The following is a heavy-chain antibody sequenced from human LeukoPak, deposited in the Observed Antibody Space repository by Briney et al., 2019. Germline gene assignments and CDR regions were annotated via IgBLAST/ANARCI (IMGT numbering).Heavy chain of an antibody. Sequence: SETLSLTCAVYGGSFSGYYWSWIRQPPGKGVEWIGEINHSGSTNYNPSLTSRVTISVDTSKNQFSLKLSSVTAADTAVYYCARVDYYGSGRSIDYWGQGTLVTVSS. J-gene: IGHJ4*02. D-gene: IGHD3-10*01. CDR3: ARVDYYGSGRSIDY. V-gene: IGHV4-34*01. CDR1: GGSFSGYY. CDR2: INHSGST.